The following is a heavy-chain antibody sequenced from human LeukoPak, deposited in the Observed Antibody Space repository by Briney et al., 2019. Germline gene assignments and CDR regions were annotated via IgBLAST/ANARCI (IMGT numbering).Heavy chain of an antibody. V-gene: IGHV4-4*09. CDR3: ARQVFEFWSGEGTWFDP. J-gene: IGHJ5*02. D-gene: IGHD3-3*01. Sequence: PSETLSFTCTVSGGSVSHYYWAWIRQPPGKELEWIGYIYTSGSTKYNPSLKSRVTISVDKSNNQFSLKVRSVTAADTAVYYCARQVFEFWSGEGTWFDPWGQGTLVTVSS. CDR1: GGSVSHYY. CDR2: IYTSGST.